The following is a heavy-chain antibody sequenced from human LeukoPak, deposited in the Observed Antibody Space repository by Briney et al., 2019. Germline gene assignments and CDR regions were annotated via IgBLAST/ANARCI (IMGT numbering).Heavy chain of an antibody. CDR2: IYYSGST. CDR3: ASTPITIFGVVHH. J-gene: IGHJ5*02. CDR1: GGSISSYY. Sequence: PSETLSLTCTASGGSISSYYWSWIRQPPGKGLEWIGYIYYSGSTNYNPSLKSRVTISVDTSKNQFSLKLSSVTAADTAVYYCASTPITIFGVVHHWGQGTLVTVSS. D-gene: IGHD3-3*01. V-gene: IGHV4-59*01.